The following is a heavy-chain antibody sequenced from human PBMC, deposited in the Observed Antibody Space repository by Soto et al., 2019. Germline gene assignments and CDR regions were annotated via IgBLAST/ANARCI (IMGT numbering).Heavy chain of an antibody. CDR1: GGTFSSYA. CDR2: IIPIFGTA. Sequence: SVKVSCKASGGTFSSYAISWVRQAPGQGLEWMGGIIPIFGTANYAQKFQGRDTITADESTSTAYMELSSLRSEDTAVYYCARAVGYCSGGSCSQCMDVWGQGTTVTVSS. V-gene: IGHV1-69*13. D-gene: IGHD2-15*01. J-gene: IGHJ6*02. CDR3: ARAVGYCSGGSCSQCMDV.